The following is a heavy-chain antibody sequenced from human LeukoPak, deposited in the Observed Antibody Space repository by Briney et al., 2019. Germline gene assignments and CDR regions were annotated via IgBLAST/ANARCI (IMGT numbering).Heavy chain of an antibody. J-gene: IGHJ6*02. CDR2: ISSSGSTI. D-gene: IGHD3-3*01. CDR1: GFTFSSYE. Sequence: GGSLRLSCAASGFTFSSYEMNWVRQAPGKGLEWVSYISSSGSTIYYADSVKGRFTISRDNAKNSLYLQMNSLRAEDTAVYYCARDGARDYDFWSGHWGSHGMDVWGQGTTVTVSS. CDR3: ARDGARDYDFWSGHWGSHGMDV. V-gene: IGHV3-48*03.